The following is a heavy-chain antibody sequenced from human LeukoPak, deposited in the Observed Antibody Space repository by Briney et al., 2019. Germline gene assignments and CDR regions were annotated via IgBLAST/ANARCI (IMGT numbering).Heavy chain of an antibody. CDR2: IIPIFGTA. CDR3: ARTDLACCGSDCYSLPFEH. Sequence: GSSVKVSCKASGGTFSSYAISWVRQAPGQGLEWMGGIIPIFGTANYAQKFQGRVTITADKSTSTAYMELSSLRSEDTAVYYCARTDLACCGSDCYSLPFEHWGQGTLVTVSS. D-gene: IGHD2-21*02. CDR1: GGTFSSYA. J-gene: IGHJ1*01. V-gene: IGHV1-69*06.